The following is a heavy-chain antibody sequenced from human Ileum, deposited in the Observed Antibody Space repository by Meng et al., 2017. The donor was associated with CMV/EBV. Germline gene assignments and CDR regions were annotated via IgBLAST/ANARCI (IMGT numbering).Heavy chain of an antibody. CDR1: VFSFSTSKAG. D-gene: IGHD5-12*01. CDR2: IYWDDDT. CDR3: VHRSYSGQDDY. J-gene: IGHJ4*02. Sequence: QITLKESGPTLVKPTQTLTLSCTFSVFSFSTSKAGVCWIRLPPGKALEWLALIYWDDDTRYNPSLKTRLTITKDTSKNQVILTMTKMDPADTATYFCVHRSYSGQDDYWGQGALVTVSS. V-gene: IGHV2-5*02.